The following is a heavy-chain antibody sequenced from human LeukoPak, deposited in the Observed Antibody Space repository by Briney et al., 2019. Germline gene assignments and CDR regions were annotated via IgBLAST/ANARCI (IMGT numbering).Heavy chain of an antibody. J-gene: IGHJ3*02. Sequence: GGSLRLSCAASGFNFSTYSMNWVRQAPGKGLEWLSYISGSSSPIYYADSVRGRFTISRDNAKNSLSLQMNSLRAEDTAVYFCARDRGSGDEYSPDAFDIWGQGTMVTVSS. CDR1: GFNFSTYS. D-gene: IGHD1-26*01. CDR3: ARDRGSGDEYSPDAFDI. V-gene: IGHV3-48*01. CDR2: ISGSSSPI.